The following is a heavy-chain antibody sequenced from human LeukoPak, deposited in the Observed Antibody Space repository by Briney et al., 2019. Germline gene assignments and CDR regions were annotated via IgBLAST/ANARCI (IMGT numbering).Heavy chain of an antibody. CDR1: GYTFTDYY. CDR3: ARRHEYGNYFLDY. J-gene: IGHJ4*02. V-gene: IGHV1-2*02. Sequence: ASVKVSCKASGYTFTDYYINWVRQAPGQGLEWMGWINPNSGGTNYAERFQGMVTMTRDTSITKAYMELSGLRSDDTAVYYCARRHEYGNYFLDYWGQGTLVTVSS. CDR2: INPNSGGT. D-gene: IGHD2/OR15-2a*01.